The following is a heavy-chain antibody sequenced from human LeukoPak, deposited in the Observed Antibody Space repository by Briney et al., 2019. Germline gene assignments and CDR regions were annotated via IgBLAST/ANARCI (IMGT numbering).Heavy chain of an antibody. J-gene: IGHJ4*02. D-gene: IGHD3-22*01. CDR3: ARLFRSGYYYFDY. Sequence: PSETLSLTCTVSGGSVSSSSYYWGWTRQPPGKGLEWIGSIYYSGSTYYNPSLKSRVTISVDTSKNHFSLKLSSVTAADTAVYYCARLFRSGYYYFDYWGQGTLVTVSS. V-gene: IGHV4-39*02. CDR2: IYYSGST. CDR1: GGSVSSSSYY.